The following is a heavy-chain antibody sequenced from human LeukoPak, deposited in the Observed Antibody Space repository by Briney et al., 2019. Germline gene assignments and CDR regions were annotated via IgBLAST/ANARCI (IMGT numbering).Heavy chain of an antibody. J-gene: IGHJ2*01. CDR2: INHSGST. D-gene: IGHD3-10*01. V-gene: IGHV4-34*01. CDR1: GGSFSGYY. CDR3: ARGRGGSYYGSGSYYKASYFDL. Sequence: SETLSLTCAVYGGSFSGYYWSWIRQPPGKGLEWIGEINHSGSTNYNPSLKSRVTISVDTSKNQFSLKLSSVTAADTAVYYCARGRGGSYYGSGSYYKASYFDLWGRGTLVTVSS.